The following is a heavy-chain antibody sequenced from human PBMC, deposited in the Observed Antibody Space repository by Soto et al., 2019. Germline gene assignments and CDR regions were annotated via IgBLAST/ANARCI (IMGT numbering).Heavy chain of an antibody. CDR3: ARMVWFGELSGWFDP. CDR2: ISAYNGNT. V-gene: IGHV1-18*01. J-gene: IGHJ5*02. CDR1: GYAFTSYG. Sequence: GTSVKVSCKASGYAFTSYGISWVRQAPGQGLEWMGWISAYNGNTSYAQKFQGKVTMTTDTSTSTAYMELRSLRSDDTAVYYCARMVWFGELSGWFDPWGQGTLVTVSS. D-gene: IGHD3-10*01.